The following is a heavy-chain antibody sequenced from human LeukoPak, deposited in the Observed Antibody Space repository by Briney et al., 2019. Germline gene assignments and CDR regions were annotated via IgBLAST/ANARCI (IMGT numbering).Heavy chain of an antibody. V-gene: IGHV1-2*02. CDR2: INPNSGGT. Sequence: ASVTVSFKASGYTFTVYYMHWVRQAPGQGLEWMGWINPNSGGTNYAQKFQGRVTITRDTSISTAYMELSRLRSDDTAVYYCARDRTRTYYYGSGSYRRVYYYYYYYMDVWGKGTTVTVSS. D-gene: IGHD3-10*01. J-gene: IGHJ6*03. CDR1: GYTFTVYY. CDR3: ARDRTRTYYYGSGSYRRVYYYYYYYMDV.